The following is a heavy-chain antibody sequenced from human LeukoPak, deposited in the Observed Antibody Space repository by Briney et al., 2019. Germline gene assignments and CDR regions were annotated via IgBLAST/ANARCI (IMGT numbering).Heavy chain of an antibody. J-gene: IGHJ5*02. D-gene: IGHD4-17*01. CDR1: GGSISSHY. V-gene: IGHV4-59*11. CDR2: IYYSGST. Sequence: SETLSLTCSVSGGSISSHYWSWIRQPPGKGLEWIGYIYYSGSTKYNPSPKSRVTISVDTSKNQFSLKLSSVTAADTAVYYCARGGTTVTPGLLWFDPWGQGTLVTVSS. CDR3: ARGGTTVTPGLLWFDP.